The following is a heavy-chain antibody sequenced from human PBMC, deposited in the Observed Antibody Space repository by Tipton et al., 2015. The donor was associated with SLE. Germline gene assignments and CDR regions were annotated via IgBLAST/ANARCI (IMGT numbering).Heavy chain of an antibody. CDR3: ARRVEGAFDF. Sequence: SLRLSCIGSGFTFSDYTMSWVRQAPGKGLEWVSAIRSNFYTSYPDSMKGRFTISRDNAKNSLFLQMNSLRGDDTAVYYCARRVEGAFDFWGQGTMVTVSS. CDR2: IRSNFYT. CDR1: GFTFSDYT. V-gene: IGHV3-69-1*01. D-gene: IGHD1-1*01. J-gene: IGHJ3*01.